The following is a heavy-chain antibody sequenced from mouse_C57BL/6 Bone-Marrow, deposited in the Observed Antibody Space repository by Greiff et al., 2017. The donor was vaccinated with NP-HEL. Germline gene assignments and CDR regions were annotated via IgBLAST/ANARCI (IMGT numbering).Heavy chain of an antibody. CDR3: ARGGDYGSSYVSWFAY. Sequence: VQLQQPGAELVRPGSSVKLSCKASGYTFTSYWMHWVKQRPIQGLEWIGNIDPSDSETHYNQKFKDKATLTVDKSSSTAYMQRSSLTSEDSAVYYCARGGDYGSSYVSWFAYWGQGTLVTVSA. D-gene: IGHD1-1*01. J-gene: IGHJ3*01. V-gene: IGHV1-52*01. CDR2: IDPSDSET. CDR1: GYTFTSYW.